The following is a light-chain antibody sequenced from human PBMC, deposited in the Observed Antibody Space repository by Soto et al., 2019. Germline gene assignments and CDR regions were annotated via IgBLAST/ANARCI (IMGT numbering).Light chain of an antibody. V-gene: IGKV3-11*01. J-gene: IGKJ4*01. CDR2: DAS. CDR3: QQRSNWPRT. CDR1: QSVSSY. Sequence: EMVLTQSPATLSLSPGERATLSCRASQSVSSYLAWYQQKPGQAPRLLIYDASNRATGIPARFSGSGSGTDFTLTISSLEPEDFAVYYCQQRSNWPRTFGGGTKADIK.